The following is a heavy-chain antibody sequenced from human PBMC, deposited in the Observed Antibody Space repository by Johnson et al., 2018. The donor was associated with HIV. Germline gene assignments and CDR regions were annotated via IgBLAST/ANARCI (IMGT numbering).Heavy chain of an antibody. V-gene: IGHV3-7*01. CDR3: ARDGYNCGAFDI. CDR2: IKQGGSEK. CDR1: GFTFSDYY. D-gene: IGHD1-1*01. Sequence: VQLVESGGGLVKPGGSLRLSCAASGFTFSDYYMSWIRQAPGKGLEWVANIKQGGSEKYYVDSVKGLFTISRDKAKKSLYLQMNSLRAEDTAVYYCARDGYNCGAFDIWGQGTMVTVSS. J-gene: IGHJ3*02.